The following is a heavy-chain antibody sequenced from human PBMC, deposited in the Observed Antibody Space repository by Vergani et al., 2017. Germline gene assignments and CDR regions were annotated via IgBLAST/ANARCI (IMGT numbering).Heavy chain of an antibody. CDR1: GYTFTGYY. Sequence: QVQLLQSGAEVQKPGASVKVSCKASGYTFTGYYMHWVRQAPGQGLEWMGWINPNSGGTNYAQKFQGRVTMTRDTSISTAYMELSRLRSDDTAVYYCARELGYCSGGSCYSGWFDPWGQGTLVTVSS. V-gene: IGHV1-2*02. D-gene: IGHD2-15*01. CDR2: INPNSGGT. J-gene: IGHJ5*02. CDR3: ARELGYCSGGSCYSGWFDP.